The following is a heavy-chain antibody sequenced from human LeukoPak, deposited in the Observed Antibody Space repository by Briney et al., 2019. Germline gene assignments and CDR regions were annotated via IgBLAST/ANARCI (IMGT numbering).Heavy chain of an antibody. D-gene: IGHD3-3*01. Sequence: PPETLSLTCAVYGGSFSGYYWSWIRQPPGKGLEWIGEINHSGSTNYNPSLKSRVTISVDTSKNQFSLKLSSVTAADTAVYYCAGGRMALRFLTPHYMDVWGKGTTVTVSS. CDR1: GGSFSGYY. CDR2: INHSGST. CDR3: AGGRMALRFLTPHYMDV. V-gene: IGHV4-34*01. J-gene: IGHJ6*03.